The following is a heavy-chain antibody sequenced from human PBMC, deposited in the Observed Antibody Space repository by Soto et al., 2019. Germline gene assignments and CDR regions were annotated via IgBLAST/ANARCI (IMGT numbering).Heavy chain of an antibody. CDR2: LWYDGSLQ. V-gene: IGHV3-33*06. CDR3: ANLWGDGYNLGQDYNGMDV. J-gene: IGHJ6*02. Sequence: QVQMVESGGGVVQPGRSLRLSCAASGFSFENYGMHWVRQAPGRGLEWVAILWYDGSLQYYAAAVEGRFTISRDNSKNTLYLEMNSLRAEDTAVYYCANLWGDGYNLGQDYNGMDVWGQGTTVIVSS. CDR1: GFSFENYG. D-gene: IGHD5-12*01.